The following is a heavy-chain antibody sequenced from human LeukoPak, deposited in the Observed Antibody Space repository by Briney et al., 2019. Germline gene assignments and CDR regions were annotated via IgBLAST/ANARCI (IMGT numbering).Heavy chain of an antibody. Sequence: RTGGSLRLSCAAPGFTFRSYAMTWVRKAPGKGLEWVSVISGSGGSTYYADSVKGRFIISRDNSKNTVYLQMNSLRVEDTAVYYCVKRQCSGGSCYFIDYWGQGTLVTVSS. J-gene: IGHJ4*02. CDR1: GFTFRSYA. CDR2: ISGSGGST. CDR3: VKRQCSGGSCYFIDY. D-gene: IGHD2-15*01. V-gene: IGHV3-23*01.